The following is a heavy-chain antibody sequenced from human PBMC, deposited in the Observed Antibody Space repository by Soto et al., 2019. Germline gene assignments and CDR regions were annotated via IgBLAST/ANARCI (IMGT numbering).Heavy chain of an antibody. CDR2: IYYSGST. D-gene: IGHD6-19*01. CDR1: GGSISSYY. Sequence: QVQLQESGPGLVKPSETLSLTCTVSGGSISSYYWSWIRQPPGKGLEWIGYIYYSGSTNYNPSLKSRVTISVDTSKNQFSLKLSSVTAADTAVYYCASTSLPVYYFDYWGQGTLVTVSS. V-gene: IGHV4-59*01. CDR3: ASTSLPVYYFDY. J-gene: IGHJ4*02.